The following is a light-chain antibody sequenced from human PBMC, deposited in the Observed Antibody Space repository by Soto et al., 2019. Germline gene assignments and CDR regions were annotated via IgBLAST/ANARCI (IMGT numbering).Light chain of an antibody. CDR1: SSDVCGSNF. CDR2: DVS. CDR3: RSYAGSYTFV. V-gene: IGLV2-11*01. Sequence: QSALTQPRSVCGSPGQSVTISCTGTSSDVCGSNFVSWYQQHPGKAPRLLIYDVSERPSGGPDRFSASKSGNTASLTISGLRAEDDADYYCRSYAGSYTFVFGTGTKSPA. J-gene: IGLJ1*01.